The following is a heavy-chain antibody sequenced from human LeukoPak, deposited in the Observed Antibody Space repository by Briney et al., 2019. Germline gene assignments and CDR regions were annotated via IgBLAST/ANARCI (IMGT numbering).Heavy chain of an antibody. Sequence: GASVKVSCKASGYTFTSYGISWVRQAPGQGLEWMGWISAYNGNTNYAQKLQGRVTMTTDTSTSTAYMELRSLRSDDTAVYYCASIAYSSGWYDFYYWGQGTLVTVSS. J-gene: IGHJ4*02. V-gene: IGHV1-18*01. D-gene: IGHD6-19*01. CDR2: ISAYNGNT. CDR1: GYTFTSYG. CDR3: ASIAYSSGWYDFYY.